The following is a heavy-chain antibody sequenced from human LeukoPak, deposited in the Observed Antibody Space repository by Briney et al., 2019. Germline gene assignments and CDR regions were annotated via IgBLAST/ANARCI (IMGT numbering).Heavy chain of an antibody. CDR2: IKQDGSEK. Sequence: PGGSLRLSCAASGFTFSSYWMNWVRQAPGKRLEWVANIKQDGSEKYYVDSVKGRFTISRDNANNSLYLQMNSLRAEDTAVYYCARGRGGLLWFGEFNSWGQGTLVTVSS. J-gene: IGHJ4*02. V-gene: IGHV3-7*01. D-gene: IGHD3-10*01. CDR1: GFTFSSYW. CDR3: ARGRGGLLWFGEFNS.